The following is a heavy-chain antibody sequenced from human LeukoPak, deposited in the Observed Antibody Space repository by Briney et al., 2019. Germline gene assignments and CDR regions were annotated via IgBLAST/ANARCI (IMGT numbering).Heavy chain of an antibody. CDR3: ARGGGKYSSSAFDY. V-gene: IGHV4-34*01. CDR2: INHSGST. D-gene: IGHD6-6*01. J-gene: IGHJ4*02. CDR1: GGSFSGYY. Sequence: PSESLSLTGAVYGGSFSGYYWSWIRQPPGKGLEWIGEINHSGSTNYNPSLKSRVTISVDTSKNQFSLKLSSVTAADTAVYYCARGGGKYSSSAFDYWGQGTLVTVSS.